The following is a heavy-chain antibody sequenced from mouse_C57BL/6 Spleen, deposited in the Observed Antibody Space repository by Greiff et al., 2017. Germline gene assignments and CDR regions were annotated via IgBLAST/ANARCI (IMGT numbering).Heavy chain of an antibody. Sequence: EVQLQESGPGLVKPSQSLSLTCSVTGYSITSGYYWNWIRQFPGNKLEWMGYISYDGSNNYNPSLKNRISITRDTSKNQFFLKLNSVTTEDTATYYGAREGGDPYWYFDVWGTGTTVTVSS. D-gene: IGHD3-3*01. CDR1: GYSITSGYY. J-gene: IGHJ1*03. CDR2: ISYDGSN. CDR3: AREGGDPYWYFDV. V-gene: IGHV3-6*01.